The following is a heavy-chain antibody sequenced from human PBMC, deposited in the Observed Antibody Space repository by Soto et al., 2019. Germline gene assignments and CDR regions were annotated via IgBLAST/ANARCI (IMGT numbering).Heavy chain of an antibody. J-gene: IGHJ6*03. Sequence: EVQLVESGGGLVQPGGSLKLSCAASGFTFSGSAMHWVRQASGKGLEWVGRIRSKANSYATAYAASVKGRFTISRDDSKNTAYLQMNSLKTEDTAVYYCTGHADCSSTSCQKYYYYYYMDVWGKGTTVTVSS. CDR2: IRSKANSYAT. D-gene: IGHD2-2*01. CDR1: GFTFSGSA. CDR3: TGHADCSSTSCQKYYYYYYMDV. V-gene: IGHV3-73*01.